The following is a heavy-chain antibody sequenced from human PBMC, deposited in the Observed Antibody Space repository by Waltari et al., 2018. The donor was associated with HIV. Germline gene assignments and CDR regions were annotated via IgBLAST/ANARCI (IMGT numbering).Heavy chain of an antibody. Sequence: EVQLVESGGGLVKPGGSLRLSCAASGFTFSNAWMSWVRQAPGKGLEWGGRIKSKTDVGTTDYAAPVKGRFTISRDDSKNTLYLQMNSLKTEDTAVYYCTTTYWGQGTLVTVSS. CDR3: TTTY. CDR1: GFTFSNAW. V-gene: IGHV3-15*01. CDR2: IKSKTDVGTT. J-gene: IGHJ4*02.